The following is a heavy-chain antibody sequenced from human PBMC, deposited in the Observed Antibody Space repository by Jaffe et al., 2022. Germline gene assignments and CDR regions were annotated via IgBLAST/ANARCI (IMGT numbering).Heavy chain of an antibody. CDR2: IIPILGIA. Sequence: QVQLVQSGAEVKKPGSSVKVSCKASGGTFSSYTISWVRQAPGQGLEWMGRIIPILGIANYAQKFQGRVTITADKSTSTAYMELSSLRSEDTAVYYCARTEKYGSGSLQGFDPWGQGTLVTVSS. J-gene: IGHJ5*02. CDR3: ARTEKYGSGSLQGFDP. CDR1: GGTFSSYT. V-gene: IGHV1-69*02. D-gene: IGHD3-10*01.